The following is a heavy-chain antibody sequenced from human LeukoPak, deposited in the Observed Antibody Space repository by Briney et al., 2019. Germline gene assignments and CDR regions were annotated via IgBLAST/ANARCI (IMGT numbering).Heavy chain of an antibody. Sequence: PGGSLRLSCAASGFTFSSYSMNLVRQAPGKGLEWVSYISSSGSTIYYADSVKGRFTISRDNAKNSLYLQMNSLRAEDTAVYYCARDDLGTSYFYYGMDVWGQGTTVTVSS. CDR1: GFTFSSYS. J-gene: IGHJ6*02. V-gene: IGHV3-48*01. CDR2: ISSSGSTI. D-gene: IGHD3/OR15-3a*01. CDR3: ARDDLGTSYFYYGMDV.